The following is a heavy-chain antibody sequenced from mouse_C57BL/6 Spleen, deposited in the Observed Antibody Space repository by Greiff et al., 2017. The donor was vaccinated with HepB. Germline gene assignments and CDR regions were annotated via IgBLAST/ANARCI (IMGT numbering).Heavy chain of an antibody. V-gene: IGHV6-3*01. Sequence: EVKLVESGGGLVQPGGSMKLSCVASGFTFSNYWMNWVRQSPEKGLEWVAQIRLKSDNYATHYAESVKGRFTISRDDSKSSVYLQMNNLRAEDTGIYYCTDLLLEVFAYWGQGTLVTVSA. J-gene: IGHJ3*01. CDR2: IRLKSDNYAT. CDR3: TDLLLEVFAY. CDR1: GFTFSNYW. D-gene: IGHD2-10*01.